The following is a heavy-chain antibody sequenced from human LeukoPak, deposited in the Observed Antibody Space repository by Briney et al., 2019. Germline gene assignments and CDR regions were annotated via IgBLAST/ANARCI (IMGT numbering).Heavy chain of an antibody. J-gene: IGHJ4*02. CDR1: GGSISNGDYY. CDR2: IYYSGST. V-gene: IGHV4-39*07. D-gene: IGHD4-17*01. CDR3: ARIHLGDYYFDY. Sequence: SETLSLTCTVFGGSISNGDYYWGWIRQPPGKGLEWIGSIYYSGSTYYNPSLKSRVTVSVDTSKNQFSLRLRSVTAADTAVYYCARIHLGDYYFDYWGQGNLVTVSS.